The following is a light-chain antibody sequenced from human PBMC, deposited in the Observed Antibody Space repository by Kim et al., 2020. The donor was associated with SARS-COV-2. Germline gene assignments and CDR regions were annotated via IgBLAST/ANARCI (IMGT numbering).Light chain of an antibody. CDR2: EVS. V-gene: IGKV3D-20*02. CDR1: QSVSSSY. CDR3: QQRTNWPT. J-gene: IGKJ2*01. Sequence: SLAPGERATRSCRASQSVSSSYLAWYQQKPGQAPRLLIYEVSTRATGIPDRFSGSGSGTDFTLTISSLEPEDFAVNYCQQRTNWPTFGQGTKLEIK.